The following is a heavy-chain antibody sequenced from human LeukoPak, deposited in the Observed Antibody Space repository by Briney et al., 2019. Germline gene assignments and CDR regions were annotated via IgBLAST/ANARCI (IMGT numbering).Heavy chain of an antibody. V-gene: IGHV4-34*01. CDR1: GGSFSGFF. CDR2: INRRGTT. D-gene: IGHD3-10*01. CDR3: ARGGTTYFSGSGTHP. Sequence: PSETLSLTCGVSGGSFSGFFWTWIRQSPGRGLEWIGEINRRGTTYYNPSLESGLAISLDTSRNQFFLNLTSVTAADTAVYFCARGGTTYFSGSGTHPWGQGTLVTVSS. J-gene: IGHJ5*02.